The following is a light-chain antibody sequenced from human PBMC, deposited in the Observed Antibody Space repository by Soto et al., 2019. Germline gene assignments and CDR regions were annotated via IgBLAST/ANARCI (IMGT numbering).Light chain of an antibody. CDR1: QGISSS. CDR2: AAS. J-gene: IGKJ5*01. Sequence: DIQMTQSPSSVSASVGDRVTISCRASQGISSSLAWYQQKPGKAPYLLIYAASALCSGVPSRFSGTRSGTDFTLTISSLQPEDFATYYCQQAYSFPTFGQGTRLEIK. CDR3: QQAYSFPT. V-gene: IGKV1-12*01.